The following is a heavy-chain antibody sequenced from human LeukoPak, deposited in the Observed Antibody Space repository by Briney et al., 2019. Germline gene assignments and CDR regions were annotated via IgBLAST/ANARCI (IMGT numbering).Heavy chain of an antibody. CDR2: IWSEGSNK. CDR3: SRDLLVVSSWSAYDS. J-gene: IGHJ4*02. Sequence: QSGGSLRLSCAASGFTFSSYAMHWVRQAPGKGLEWVAFIWSEGSNKYYADSVRGRFTISRDNSKNTLYLQINSLRAEDTAVHFYSRDLLVVSSWSAYDSWGQGILVTVSS. D-gene: IGHD6-13*01. V-gene: IGHV3-33*01. CDR1: GFTFSSYA.